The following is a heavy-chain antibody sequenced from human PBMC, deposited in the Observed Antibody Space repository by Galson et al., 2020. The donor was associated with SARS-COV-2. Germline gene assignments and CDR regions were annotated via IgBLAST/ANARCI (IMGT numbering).Heavy chain of an antibody. V-gene: IGHV3-21*04. CDR2: ISSSSSYI. CDR3: ARVGSSSWYLDY. CDR1: GFTFSSYS. Sequence: GGSLRLSCAASGFTFSSYSMNWVRQAPGKGLEWVSSISSSSSYIYYADSVKGRFTISRDNAKNSLYLQMNSLRAEDTAVYYCARVGSSSWYLDYWGQGTLVTVSS. D-gene: IGHD6-13*01. J-gene: IGHJ4*02.